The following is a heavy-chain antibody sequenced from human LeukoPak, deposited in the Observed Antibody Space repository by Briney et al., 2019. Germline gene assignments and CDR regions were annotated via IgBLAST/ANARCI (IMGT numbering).Heavy chain of an antibody. J-gene: IGHJ4*02. CDR1: ELTFTNYA. D-gene: IGHD3-10*01. CDR2: ISGSGDST. V-gene: IGHV3-23*01. CDR3: ARAPDSITMVRGVGGYFDY. Sequence: PGGSLRLSCAASELTFTNYAMSWVRQAPGKGLEWVSAISGSGDSTWYADSVKGRFTISRDKSKNTLYLQMNSLRAEDTAVYYCARAPDSITMVRGVGGYFDYWGQGTLVTVSS.